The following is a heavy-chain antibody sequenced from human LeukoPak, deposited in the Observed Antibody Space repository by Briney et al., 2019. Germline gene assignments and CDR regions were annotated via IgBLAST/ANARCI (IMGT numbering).Heavy chain of an antibody. CDR3: AKAQIQYGSDQYYFDY. D-gene: IGHD3-10*01. V-gene: IGHV3-23*01. Sequence: GGSLRLSCAASGFTFSSYAMSWVRQAPGKGLEWVSAISGSGGSTYYADSVKGRFTISRDNSKNTLYLQMNSLRAEDTAVYYCAKAQIQYGSDQYYFDYRGQGTLATVSS. CDR1: GFTFSSYA. J-gene: IGHJ4*02. CDR2: ISGSGGST.